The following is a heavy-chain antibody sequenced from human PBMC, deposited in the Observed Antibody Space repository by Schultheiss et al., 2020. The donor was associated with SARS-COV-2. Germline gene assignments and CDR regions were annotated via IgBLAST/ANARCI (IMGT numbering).Heavy chain of an antibody. V-gene: IGHV3-21*01. CDR1: GFTLSCYG. Sequence: GGSLRLSCAASGFTLSCYGMNWVRQAPGKGLEWVSSISSSSSYIYYADSVKGRFTISRDNAKNSLYLQMNSLRAEDTAVYYCARGPLYYDILTGYYPQYYYYYMDVWGKGTTVTVSS. CDR2: ISSSSSYI. CDR3: ARGPLYYDILTGYYPQYYYYYMDV. J-gene: IGHJ6*03. D-gene: IGHD3-9*01.